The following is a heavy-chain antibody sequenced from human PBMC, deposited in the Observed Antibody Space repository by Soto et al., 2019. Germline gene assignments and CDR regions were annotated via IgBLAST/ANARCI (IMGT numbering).Heavy chain of an antibody. Sequence: GGSLRLSCAASGFTFDDYAMHWVRQAPGKGLEWVSGISWNSGSIGYADSVKGRFTISRDNAKNSLYLQMNSLRAEDTALYYCAKDGSSGWFNWSDPWGQGTLVTVSS. V-gene: IGHV3-9*01. CDR1: GFTFDDYA. J-gene: IGHJ5*02. CDR3: AKDGSSGWFNWSDP. CDR2: ISWNSGSI. D-gene: IGHD6-19*01.